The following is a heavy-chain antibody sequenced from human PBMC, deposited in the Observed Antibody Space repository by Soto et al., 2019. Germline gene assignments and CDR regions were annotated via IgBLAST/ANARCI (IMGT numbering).Heavy chain of an antibody. J-gene: IGHJ4*02. V-gene: IGHV4-61*01. CDR3: ANYYSSGYYFNY. CDR2: ISYTGNT. CDR1: GDSVSRGRYF. Sequence: QVQLQESGPGLVKPSETLSVTCIVSGDSVSRGRYFWNWIRQPPGKGLEWIGNISYTGNTNYSPSLKSRVPISLDASKNQFSLNLTSVTAADTAVYYCANYYSSGYYFNYWGQGILVIVSS. D-gene: IGHD6-19*01.